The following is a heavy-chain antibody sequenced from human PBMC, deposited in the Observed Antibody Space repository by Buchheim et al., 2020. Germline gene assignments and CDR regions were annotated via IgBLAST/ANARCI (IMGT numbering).Heavy chain of an antibody. CDR3: ARVPSGKFCSGGTCYPNYGVDV. J-gene: IGHJ6*02. Sequence: QVQLQESGPGLVKPSETLTLMCSVSGGNIGNFYWSWIRQPPGKGLEWIGHVYYNGTSHFNTSLRSRVTLAVGTSEIQFSLKMTSVTAADTGVYYCARVPSGKFCSGGTCYPNYGVDVWGQGTT. D-gene: IGHD2-15*01. CDR2: VYYNGTS. CDR1: GGNIGNFY. V-gene: IGHV4-59*01.